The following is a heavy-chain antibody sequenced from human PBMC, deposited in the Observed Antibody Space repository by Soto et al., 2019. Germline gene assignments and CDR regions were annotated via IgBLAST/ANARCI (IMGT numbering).Heavy chain of an antibody. V-gene: IGHV3-23*01. D-gene: IGHD6-13*01. CDR2: ISDSGGST. CDR1: GFTFSSHA. Sequence: GGSLRLSCAASGFTFSSHAMSWVRQAPGRGLEWVSTISDSGGSTYSADSVQGRFTISRDNSKSTLYLQMNSLRAEDTAVYYCAKAWSSSWYYFDYWGQGTLVTVSS. J-gene: IGHJ4*02. CDR3: AKAWSSSWYYFDY.